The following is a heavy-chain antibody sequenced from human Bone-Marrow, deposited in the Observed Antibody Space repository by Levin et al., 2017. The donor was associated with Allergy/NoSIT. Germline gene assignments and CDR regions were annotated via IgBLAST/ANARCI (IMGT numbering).Heavy chain of an antibody. J-gene: IGHJ6*02. V-gene: IGHV3-11*01. D-gene: IGHD2-15*01. Sequence: SCAASGFTFSDVYMNWIRQPPGKGLEWISFMSGSGSAIYYADSVKGRFTISRDNAKNSLYLQMNSLRAEDTAVYYCAREYCSGTNCNYYAMDVWGQGTTVTVSS. CDR2: MSGSGSAI. CDR1: GFTFSDVY. CDR3: AREYCSGTNCNYYAMDV.